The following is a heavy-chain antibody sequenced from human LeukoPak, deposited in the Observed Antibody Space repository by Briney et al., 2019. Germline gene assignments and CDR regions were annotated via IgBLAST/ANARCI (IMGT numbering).Heavy chain of an antibody. J-gene: IGHJ3*02. CDR2: ISAYNGNT. CDR3: ARDSVPWGGGELLLDAFDI. D-gene: IGHD3-10*01. Sequence: ASVKVSCKASGYTFTSYGISWVRQAPGQGLEWMGWISAYNGNTNYVQKLQGRVTMTTDTSTSTAYMELRSLRSDDTAVYYCARDSVPWGGGELLLDAFDIWGQGTMVTVSS. CDR1: GYTFTSYG. V-gene: IGHV1-18*01.